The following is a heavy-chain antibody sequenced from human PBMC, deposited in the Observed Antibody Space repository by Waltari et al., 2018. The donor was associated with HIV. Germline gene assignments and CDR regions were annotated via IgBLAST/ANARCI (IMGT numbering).Heavy chain of an antibody. Sequence: QVHLEQWGTGLLRPSETLSLTCAVYGGSFSGFYRSWIRQSPGRGLEWIGEVNHVGRTNYSPSLKGRVTVSVDTSNNQFSLTMRSVTAADTAVYYCARDSAPGLAVDDDDGEFFYYGLDVWGQGTTVTVSS. V-gene: IGHV4-34*01. D-gene: IGHD6-19*01. CDR1: GGSFSGFY. J-gene: IGHJ6*01. CDR2: VNHVGRT. CDR3: ARDSAPGLAVDDDDGEFFYYGLDV.